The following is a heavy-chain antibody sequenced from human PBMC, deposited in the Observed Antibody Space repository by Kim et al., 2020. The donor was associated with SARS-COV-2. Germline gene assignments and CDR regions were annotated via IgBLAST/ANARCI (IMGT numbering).Heavy chain of an antibody. J-gene: IGHJ4*02. CDR3: ARGAGTMVRTIDY. Sequence: YNPSLKSRVTISVDTSKNQFSLKLSSVTAADTAVYYCARGAGTMVRTIDYWGQGTLVTVSS. V-gene: IGHV4-34*01. D-gene: IGHD3-10*01.